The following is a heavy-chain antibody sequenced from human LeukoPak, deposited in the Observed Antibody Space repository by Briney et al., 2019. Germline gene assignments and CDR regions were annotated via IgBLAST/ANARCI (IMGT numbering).Heavy chain of an antibody. CDR3: ARDRSSGWYDPYYYYYYGMDV. CDR2: IYYSGST. J-gene: IGHJ6*02. V-gene: IGHV4-59*01. CDR1: GGSISSYY. Sequence: SETLSLTCTVSGGSISSYYWSWIRQPPGKGLEWIGYIYYSGSTNYNPSLKSRVTISVDTSKNQFSLKLSSVTAADTAVYYCARDRSSGWYDPYYYYYYGMDVWGQGTTVTVSS. D-gene: IGHD6-19*01.